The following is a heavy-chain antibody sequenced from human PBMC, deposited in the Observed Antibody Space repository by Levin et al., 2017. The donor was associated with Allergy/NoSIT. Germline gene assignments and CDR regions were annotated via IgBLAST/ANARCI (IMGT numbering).Heavy chain of an antibody. V-gene: IGHV3-9*01. CDR3: AKEGLRFGGFDY. CDR1: GFTFDDYA. J-gene: IGHJ4*02. D-gene: IGHD3-10*01. Sequence: SLKISCAASGFTFDDYAMHWVRQAPGKGLEWVSGISWNSGSIGYADSVKGRFTISRDNAKNSLYLQMNSLRAEDTALYYCAKEGLRFGGFDYWGQGTLVTVSS. CDR2: ISWNSGSI.